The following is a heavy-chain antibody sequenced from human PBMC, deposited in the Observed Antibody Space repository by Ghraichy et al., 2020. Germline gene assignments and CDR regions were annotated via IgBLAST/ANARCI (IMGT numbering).Heavy chain of an antibody. Sequence: SLNISCTVSGGSISSGGYYWSWIRQHPGKGLEWIGYIYYSGSTYYNPSLKSRVTISVDTSKNQFSLKLSSVTAADTAVYYCARVGDYYDSSGFDYWGQGTLVTVSS. CDR3: ARVGDYYDSSGFDY. V-gene: IGHV4-31*03. CDR1: GGSISSGGYY. J-gene: IGHJ4*02. CDR2: IYYSGST. D-gene: IGHD3-22*01.